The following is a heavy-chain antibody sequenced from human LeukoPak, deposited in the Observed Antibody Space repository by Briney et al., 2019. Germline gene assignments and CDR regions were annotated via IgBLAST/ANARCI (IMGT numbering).Heavy chain of an antibody. CDR3: AREVSRGFDY. Sequence: GRSLRLSCAASGFTFSSYAMHWVRQAPGKGLEWVAVISYDGSNKYYADSVKGRFTISRGNSKNTLYLQMNSLRAEDTAVYYCAREVSRGFDYWGQGTLVTVSS. J-gene: IGHJ4*02. CDR1: GFTFSSYA. D-gene: IGHD5/OR15-5a*01. CDR2: ISYDGSNK. V-gene: IGHV3-30*04.